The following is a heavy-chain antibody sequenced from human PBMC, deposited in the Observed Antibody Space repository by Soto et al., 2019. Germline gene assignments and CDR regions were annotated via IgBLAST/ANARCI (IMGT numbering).Heavy chain of an antibody. CDR1: GRSMSGFY. Sequence: ETLSLTCTVSGRSMSGFYWSWIRQPAGERLEWIGRIYTSGTTDFNPSLKGRVTMSVDTSKNQFSLKLTSVTAADTALYYCAREDYYDTGYYVVWGQGTQVTVSS. J-gene: IGHJ4*02. CDR2: IYTSGTT. V-gene: IGHV4-4*07. D-gene: IGHD3-9*01. CDR3: AREDYYDTGYYVV.